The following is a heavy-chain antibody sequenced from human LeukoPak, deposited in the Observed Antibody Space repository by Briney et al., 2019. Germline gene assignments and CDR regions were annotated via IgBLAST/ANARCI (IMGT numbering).Heavy chain of an antibody. V-gene: IGHV3-21*01. CDR2: ISSSSSYI. J-gene: IGHJ6*03. D-gene: IGHD6-13*01. Sequence: GGSLRLSCAASGFTFSSYSMNWVRQAPGKGLEWVSSISSSSSYIYYADSVKGRFTISRDNAKISLYLQMNSLRAEDTAVYYCAPAAAGTYYYYYMDVWGKGTTVTVSS. CDR3: APAAAGTYYYYYMDV. CDR1: GFTFSSYS.